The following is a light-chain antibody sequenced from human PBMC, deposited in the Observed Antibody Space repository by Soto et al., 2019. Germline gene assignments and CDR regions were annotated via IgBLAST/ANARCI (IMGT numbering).Light chain of an antibody. V-gene: IGKV1-39*01. CDR1: QSISTY. CDR2: AAS. CDR3: QQSYSTPYT. J-gene: IGKJ2*01. Sequence: DIQMTQSPSSLSASVGDRITITCRASQSISTYLNWYQQRPGKAPNLLIYAASSLRSGVPSRFSGSGSGTEFTLTISSLTPEDFAPYYCQQSYSTPYTFGQGTKLEIK.